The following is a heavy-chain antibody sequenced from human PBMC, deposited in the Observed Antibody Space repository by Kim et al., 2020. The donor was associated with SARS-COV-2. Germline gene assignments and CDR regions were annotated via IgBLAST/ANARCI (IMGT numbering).Heavy chain of an antibody. Sequence: GGSLRLSCAASGFTFNIYSMNWVRQAPGKGLEWVSYISGSGSTIYYADSVKGRFTVSRDNAKSSLFLQMNTLRDEDSAVYYCARDYYGDYALDSWGQGT. CDR2: ISGSGSTI. D-gene: IGHD4-17*01. CDR3: ARDYYGDYALDS. J-gene: IGHJ1*01. V-gene: IGHV3-48*02. CDR1: GFTFNIYS.